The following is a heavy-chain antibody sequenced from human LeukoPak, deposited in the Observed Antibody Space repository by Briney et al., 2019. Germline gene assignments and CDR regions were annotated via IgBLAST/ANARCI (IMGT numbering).Heavy chain of an antibody. CDR3: ARDGNWNYVSWFDP. V-gene: IGHV3-21*01. D-gene: IGHD1-7*01. CDR2: ISSSSSYI. Sequence: PGRSLSLSCAASGFTLSSYSMNWVSQPPRNGREWVSSISSSSSYIYYADSVTGRVTTPTHNPKHALYLQMNSLLAEDTAVYYCARDGNWNYVSWFDPWGQGTLVTVSS. CDR1: GFTLSSYS. J-gene: IGHJ5*02.